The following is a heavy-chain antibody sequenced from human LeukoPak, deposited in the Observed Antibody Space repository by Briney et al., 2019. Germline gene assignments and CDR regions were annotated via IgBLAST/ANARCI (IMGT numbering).Heavy chain of an antibody. D-gene: IGHD6-19*01. CDR2: IYTSGST. V-gene: IGHV4-59*10. CDR1: GGSFSGYY. J-gene: IGHJ3*02. CDR3: ARVSAQWRYKDAFDI. Sequence: SETLSLTCAVYGGSFSGYYWSWIRQPAGKGLEWIGRIYTSGSTNYNPSLKSRVTMSVDTSKNQFSLKLSSVTAADTAVYYCARVSAQWRYKDAFDIWGQGTMVTVSS.